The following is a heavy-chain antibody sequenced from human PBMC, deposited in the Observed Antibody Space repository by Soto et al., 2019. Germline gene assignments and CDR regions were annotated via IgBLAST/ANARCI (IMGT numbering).Heavy chain of an antibody. CDR2: IIPIFGTA. V-gene: IGHV1-69*06. CDR3: ARDLDSRANYYYGMDV. D-gene: IGHD6-13*01. CDR1: GGTFSSYA. Sequence: SVKVSCKASGGTFSSYAISWVRQAPGQGLEWMGGIIPIFGTANYAQKFQGRVTITADKSTSTAYMELSSLRSEDTAVYYCARDLDSRANYYYGMDVWGQGTTVTVSS. J-gene: IGHJ6*02.